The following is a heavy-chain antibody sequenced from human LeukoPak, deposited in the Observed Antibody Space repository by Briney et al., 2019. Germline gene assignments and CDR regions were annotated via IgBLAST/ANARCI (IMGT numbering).Heavy chain of an antibody. J-gene: IGHJ4*02. Sequence: ASVKVSSKASGYTFTGYYMHWVRQAPGQGLEWMGWINPNSGGTNYAQKFQGRVAMTRDTSISTAYMELSRLRSDDTAVYYCARHDYDILTGYRYFAYWGQGTLVTVSS. CDR1: GYTFTGYY. CDR3: ARHDYDILTGYRYFAY. CDR2: INPNSGGT. D-gene: IGHD3-9*01. V-gene: IGHV1-2*02.